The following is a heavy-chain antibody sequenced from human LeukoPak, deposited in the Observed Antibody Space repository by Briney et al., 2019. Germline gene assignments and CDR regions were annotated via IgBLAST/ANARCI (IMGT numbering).Heavy chain of an antibody. Sequence: KPSETLSLTCTVSGGSISSGSYYWGWIRQPPGKGLEWIGNIYYTGSTYYNPSLKSRVTISVDTSKNKFSLKLNSVTAADTAVYYCARPAYRGSYYDAFDIWGQGTMVTVSS. CDR2: IYYTGST. CDR1: GGSISSGSYY. V-gene: IGHV4-39*01. CDR3: ARPAYRGSYYDAFDI. D-gene: IGHD1-26*01. J-gene: IGHJ3*02.